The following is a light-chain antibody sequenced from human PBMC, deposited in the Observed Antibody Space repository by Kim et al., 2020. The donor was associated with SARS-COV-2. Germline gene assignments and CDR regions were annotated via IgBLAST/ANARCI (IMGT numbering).Light chain of an antibody. Sequence: ETVMTQSPGTLSLSPGERATLSCRASQSVMSNYLAWYQQKPGQAPRLLIYGASSRATGVPDRFSGSGSGADFTLIIYRLEPEDFAVYYCQQYATSPLTFGQGTKVDIK. V-gene: IGKV3-20*01. CDR2: GAS. CDR1: QSVMSNY. CDR3: QQYATSPLT. J-gene: IGKJ1*01.